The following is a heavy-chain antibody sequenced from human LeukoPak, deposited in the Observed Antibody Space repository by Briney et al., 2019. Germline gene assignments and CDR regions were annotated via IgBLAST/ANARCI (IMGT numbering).Heavy chain of an antibody. V-gene: IGHV3-23*01. D-gene: IGHD6-13*01. CDR3: AKARVMGASSSWYPPDY. CDR2: ISGSGGST. Sequence: GGSLRLSCAASGFTFSSYAMSWVRQAPGKVLEWVSAISGSGGSTYYADSVKGRFTISRDNSKNTLYLQMNSLRAEDTAVYYCAKARVMGASSSWYPPDYWGQGTLVTVSS. CDR1: GFTFSSYA. J-gene: IGHJ4*02.